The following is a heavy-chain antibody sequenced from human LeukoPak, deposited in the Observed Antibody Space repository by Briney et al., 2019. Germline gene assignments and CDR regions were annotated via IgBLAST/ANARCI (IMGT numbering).Heavy chain of an antibody. CDR1: GGSISSSSYY. CDR3: ERLVVTTGGGDY. D-gene: IGHD4-17*01. V-gene: IGHV4-39*01. Sequence: PSETLSLTCTVSGGSISSSSYYWGWIRQPPGKGLEWIGSIYYSGSTYYNPSLKSRVTISVDTSKNQFSLKLSSVTAADTAVYYCERLVVTTGGGDYWGQGTLVTVSS. CDR2: IYYSGST. J-gene: IGHJ4*02.